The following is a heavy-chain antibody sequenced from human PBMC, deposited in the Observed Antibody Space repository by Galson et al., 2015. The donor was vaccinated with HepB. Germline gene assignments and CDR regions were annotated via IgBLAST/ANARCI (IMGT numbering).Heavy chain of an antibody. V-gene: IGHV1-2*06. CDR1: GYTFTGYY. CDR3: ARKRSGSYYDY. J-gene: IGHJ4*02. Sequence: SVKVSCKASGYTFTGYYLHWVRQAPGQGLEWMGRINPNSGGTNYAQKFQGRVTMTRDTSISTAYMELSRLRSDDTAVYYCARKRSGSYYDYWGQGTLVTVSS. CDR2: INPNSGGT. D-gene: IGHD1-26*01.